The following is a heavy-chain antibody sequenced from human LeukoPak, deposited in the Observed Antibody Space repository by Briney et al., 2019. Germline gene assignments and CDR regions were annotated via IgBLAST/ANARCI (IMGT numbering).Heavy chain of an antibody. V-gene: IGHV3-30*01. CDR2: ISYDGSNK. CDR3: ASGYSGYDWHY. CDR1: GFTFSSYA. Sequence: QPGRSLRLSCAAPGFTFSSYAMHWVRQAPGKGLEWVAVISYDGSNKYYADSVKGRFTISRDNSKNTLYLQMNSLRAEDTAGYYCASGYSGYDWHYWGQGTLVTVSS. J-gene: IGHJ4*02. D-gene: IGHD5-12*01.